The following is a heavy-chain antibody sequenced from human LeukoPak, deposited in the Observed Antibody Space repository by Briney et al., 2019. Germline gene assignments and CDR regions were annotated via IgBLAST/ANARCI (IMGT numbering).Heavy chain of an antibody. Sequence: PGGSLRLSCAASGFTFSSYEMNWVRQAPGRGLEWVSAISGSGGSTYYADSVKGRFTISRDNSKNTLYLQMNSLRAEDTAVYYCAKRPDYYDSSGYYYYGKYFDYWGQGTLVTVSS. V-gene: IGHV3-23*01. CDR2: ISGSGGST. CDR1: GFTFSSYE. CDR3: AKRPDYYDSSGYYYYGKYFDY. J-gene: IGHJ4*02. D-gene: IGHD3-22*01.